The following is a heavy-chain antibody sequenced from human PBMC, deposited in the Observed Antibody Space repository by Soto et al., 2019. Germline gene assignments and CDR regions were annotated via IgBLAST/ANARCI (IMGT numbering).Heavy chain of an antibody. CDR1: GGSISSSSYY. CDR2: IYYSGST. Sequence: SETLSLTCTVSGGSISSSSYYWGWIRQPPGKGLEWIGSIYYSGSTYYNPSLKSRVTISVDTSKNQFSLKLSSVTAADTAVYYCARQVRGEYYFDYWGQGTLVTVSS. J-gene: IGHJ4*02. CDR3: ARQVRGEYYFDY. D-gene: IGHD3-16*01. V-gene: IGHV4-39*01.